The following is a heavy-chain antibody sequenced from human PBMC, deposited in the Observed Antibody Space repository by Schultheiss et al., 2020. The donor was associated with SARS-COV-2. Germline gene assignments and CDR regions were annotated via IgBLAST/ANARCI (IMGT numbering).Heavy chain of an antibody. V-gene: IGHV1-2*02. CDR1: GYTFTGYF. CDR3: AKDLPESSYSSGWYSSYMDYYYYMDV. CDR2: INPNSGGT. J-gene: IGHJ6*03. Sequence: ASVKVSCKASGYTFTGYFMHWVRQAPGQGLEWMGWINPNSGGTNYAQKFQGRVTMTRDTSISTAYMELSRLRSDDTAVYYCAKDLPESSYSSGWYSSYMDYYYYMDVWGKGTTVTVSS. D-gene: IGHD6-19*01.